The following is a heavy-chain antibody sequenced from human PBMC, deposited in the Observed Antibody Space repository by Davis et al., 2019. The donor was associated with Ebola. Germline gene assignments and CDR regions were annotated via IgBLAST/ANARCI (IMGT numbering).Heavy chain of an antibody. Sequence: AASVKVSCKASGYTFTNYYMHWVRQAPGQRLEWMGWINTGNGNTEYSQKFQGRVTITRDTFASTAYMELSSLRSEDTAVYFCARDEFDYWGQGTLVTVSS. CDR2: INTGNGNT. J-gene: IGHJ4*02. CDR1: GYTFTNYY. V-gene: IGHV1-3*04. CDR3: ARDEFDY.